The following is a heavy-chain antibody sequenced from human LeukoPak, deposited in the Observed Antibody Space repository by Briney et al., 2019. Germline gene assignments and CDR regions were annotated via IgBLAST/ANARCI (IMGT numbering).Heavy chain of an antibody. J-gene: IGHJ3*02. CDR1: GFTFSTYG. Sequence: PGGSLRLSCAASGFTFSTYGMDWVRQAPGKGLEWVAYIRSSSSTIYYADSVKGRFTISTDNANNSVHLQMNSLRAEDTAVYYCARSLRNAFDIWGQGTMVTVSS. V-gene: IGHV3-48*01. CDR2: IRSSSSTI. D-gene: IGHD3-3*01. CDR3: ARSLRNAFDI.